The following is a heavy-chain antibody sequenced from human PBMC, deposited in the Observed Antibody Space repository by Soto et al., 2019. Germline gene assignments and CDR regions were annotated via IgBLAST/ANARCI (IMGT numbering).Heavy chain of an antibody. Sequence: SVKVSCKASGGTFSSYAISWVRQAPGQGLEWMGGIIPIFGTANYAQKFQGRVTITADESTSTAHMELSSLRSEDTAVYYCARDGGGITIFGVVYFDYWGQGTLVTVSS. CDR2: IIPIFGTA. V-gene: IGHV1-69*13. J-gene: IGHJ4*02. CDR3: ARDGGGITIFGVVYFDY. CDR1: GGTFSSYA. D-gene: IGHD3-3*01.